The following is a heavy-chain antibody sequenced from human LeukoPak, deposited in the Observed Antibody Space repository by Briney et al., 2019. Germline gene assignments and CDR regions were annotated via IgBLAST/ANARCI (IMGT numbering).Heavy chain of an antibody. CDR2: ISSISSTM. V-gene: IGHV3-11*04. Sequence: GGSLRLSCAASKFTFSDYYMSWIRQAPGKGLEWVSYISSISSTMYYADSVKGRFTISRDNAKNSLYLQMDSLRAEDTAIYYCARCGDGLPCDFDYWGQGTLVTVSS. CDR3: ARCGDGLPCDFDY. CDR1: KFTFSDYY. J-gene: IGHJ4*02. D-gene: IGHD3-10*01.